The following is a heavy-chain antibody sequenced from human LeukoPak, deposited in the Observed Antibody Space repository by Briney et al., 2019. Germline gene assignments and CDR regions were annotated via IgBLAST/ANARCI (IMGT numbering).Heavy chain of an antibody. V-gene: IGHV3-9*01. CDR3: AKEGGSLKMDFDY. CDR1: GFTFDDYA. Sequence: GGSLRLSCAASGFTFDDYAMHWVRQAPGKGLEWVSGISWNSGSIGYADSVKGRFTISRDNAKNSLYLQMNSLRAEDTALYNCAKEGGSLKMDFDYWGQGTLVTVSS. D-gene: IGHD1-26*01. CDR2: ISWNSGSI. J-gene: IGHJ4*02.